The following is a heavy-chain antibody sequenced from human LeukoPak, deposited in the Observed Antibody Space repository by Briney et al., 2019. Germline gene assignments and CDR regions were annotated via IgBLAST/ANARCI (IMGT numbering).Heavy chain of an antibody. D-gene: IGHD2-21*01. CDR1: GFPFDVYA. CDR3: AKGPPIGTPYYYFDY. V-gene: IGHV3-9*01. J-gene: IGHJ4*02. CDR2: ISWNSAII. Sequence: GGSLRLSCAASGFPFDVYAMHWVRQPPGRGLEWVAGISWNSAIIAYADSVKGRFTTSRDNAEKSVYLQMNSLGVEDTALYYCAKGPPIGTPYYYFDYWGQGTLVTVSS.